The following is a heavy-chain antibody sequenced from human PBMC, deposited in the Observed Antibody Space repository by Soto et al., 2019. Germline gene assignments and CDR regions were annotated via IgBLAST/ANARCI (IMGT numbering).Heavy chain of an antibody. Sequence: ASVKVSCKASGYTFTSYYMHWVRQAPGQGLEWTGIINPSGGSTSYAQKFQGRVTMTRDTSTSTVYMELSSLRSEDTAVYYCARAGATSSGGSLIYYYYGMDVWGQGTTVTVSS. J-gene: IGHJ6*02. D-gene: IGHD2-15*01. CDR3: ARAGATSSGGSLIYYYYGMDV. V-gene: IGHV1-46*01. CDR1: GYTFTSYY. CDR2: INPSGGST.